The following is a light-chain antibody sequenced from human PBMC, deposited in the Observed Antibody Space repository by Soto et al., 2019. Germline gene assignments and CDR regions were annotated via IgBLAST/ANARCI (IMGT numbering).Light chain of an antibody. CDR1: QSLNSNY. V-gene: IGKV3-20*01. CDR3: QQYGGSPRT. Sequence: EIVLTQSPGTLSLSPGERATLSCRASQSLNSNYLAWYQQKPGQAPRLLIYGASSGATGIPDRFSGSGSGTDFTLTISRLEPEDFAVYYCQQYGGSPRTFGQGTKVEIK. CDR2: GAS. J-gene: IGKJ1*01.